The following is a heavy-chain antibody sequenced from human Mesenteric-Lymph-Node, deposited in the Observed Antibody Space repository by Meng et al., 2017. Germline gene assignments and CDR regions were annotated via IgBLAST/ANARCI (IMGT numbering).Heavy chain of an antibody. Sequence: QVQLQESGPGLVKPSQTLSLTCTVSGGSISRGDYYWSWIRQPPGKALEWIGYIYYSGSTYFNPSLKSRVTISVDTSKNQFSLKLSSVTAADTAVYYCARDSGYAGIDIWGQGTMVTVSS. J-gene: IGHJ3*02. V-gene: IGHV4-30-4*01. CDR3: ARDSGYAGIDI. D-gene: IGHD5-12*01. CDR1: GGSISRGDYY. CDR2: IYYSGST.